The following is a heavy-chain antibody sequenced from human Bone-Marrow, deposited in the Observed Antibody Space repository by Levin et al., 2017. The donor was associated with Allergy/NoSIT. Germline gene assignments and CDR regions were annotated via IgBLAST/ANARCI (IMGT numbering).Heavy chain of an antibody. J-gene: IGHJ4*02. V-gene: IGHV4-4*07. Sequence: SETLSLTCTISGGSISTYYWSWIRQSAGKGLEWIGRLYKSGNTNYNPSLKSRATVSVDTSKNQFSLKLTSVTAADTAVYYCARASSTTSSNFDYWGQGTLVTVSS. CDR3: ARASSTTSSNFDY. D-gene: IGHD2-2*01. CDR2: LYKSGNT. CDR1: GGSISTYY.